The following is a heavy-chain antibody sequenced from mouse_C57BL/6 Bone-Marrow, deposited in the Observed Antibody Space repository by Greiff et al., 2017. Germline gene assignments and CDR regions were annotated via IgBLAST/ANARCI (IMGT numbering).Heavy chain of an antibody. CDR1: GFTFSDYY. V-gene: IGHV5-12*01. Sequence: EVMLVESGGGLVQPGGSLKLSCAASGFTFSDYYMYWVRQTPEKRLEWVAYISNGGGSTYYPDTVKGRFTISRDNAKNTLDLQMSRLKSEDTAMYYCARGPYWGQGTLVTVSA. CDR3: ARGPY. J-gene: IGHJ3*01. CDR2: ISNGGGST.